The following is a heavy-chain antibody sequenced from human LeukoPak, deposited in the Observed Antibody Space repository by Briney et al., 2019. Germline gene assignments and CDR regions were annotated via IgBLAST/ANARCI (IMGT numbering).Heavy chain of an antibody. J-gene: IGHJ4*02. CDR3: ARATAAAGLFEYYFDY. CDR1: GYTFTGYY. V-gene: IGHV1-2*02. CDR2: INPNSGGT. Sequence: GASVKVSCKASGYTFTGYYMHWVRQAPGQGLEWMGWINPNSGGTNYAQKFQGRVTMTRDTSIGTAYMELSRLRSDDTAVYYCARATAAAGLFEYYFDYWGQGTLVTVSS. D-gene: IGHD6-13*01.